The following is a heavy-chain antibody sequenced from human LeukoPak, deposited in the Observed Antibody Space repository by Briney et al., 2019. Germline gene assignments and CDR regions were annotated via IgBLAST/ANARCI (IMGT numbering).Heavy chain of an antibody. V-gene: IGHV4-59*01. Sequence: SGTLSLTCTVSGGSISSNYWSWIRQPPGKGLEWIGYIYYSGSTKYNPSLKSRVTISVGTSKNQFSLKVSSVTAADTAVYYCARGSGSGSPLYYFDYWGQGTLVTVSS. D-gene: IGHD3-10*01. J-gene: IGHJ4*02. CDR2: IYYSGST. CDR3: ARGSGSGSPLYYFDY. CDR1: GGSISSNY.